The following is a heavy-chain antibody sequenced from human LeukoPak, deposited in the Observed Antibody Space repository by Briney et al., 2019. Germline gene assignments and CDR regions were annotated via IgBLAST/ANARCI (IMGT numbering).Heavy chain of an antibody. CDR2: ISYDGSNK. CDR1: GFTFSSYA. D-gene: IGHD2-21*02. J-gene: IGHJ4*02. V-gene: IGHV3-30-3*01. CDR3: ANSPCGGDCYSATPKYYFDY. Sequence: GGSLRLSCAASGFTFSSYAMHWVRQAPGKGLEWVAVISYDGSNKYYADSVKGRFTISRDNSKNTLYLQMNSLRAEDTAVYYCANSPCGGDCYSATPKYYFDYWGQGTLVTVSS.